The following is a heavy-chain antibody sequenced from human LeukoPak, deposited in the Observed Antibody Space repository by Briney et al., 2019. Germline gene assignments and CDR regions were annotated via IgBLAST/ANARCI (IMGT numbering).Heavy chain of an antibody. V-gene: IGHV3-7*01. Sequence: GGSLRLSCAASGFTFSSYWMSWVRQAPGKGLEWVANIKQDGSEKYYVDSVKGRFTISRDNAKNSLYLQMNSLRAEDTAVYYCARDNIVVVPADIIHYYYYYMDVWGKGTTVTVSS. J-gene: IGHJ6*03. CDR3: ARDNIVVVPADIIHYYYYYMDV. D-gene: IGHD2-2*02. CDR1: GFTFSSYW. CDR2: IKQDGSEK.